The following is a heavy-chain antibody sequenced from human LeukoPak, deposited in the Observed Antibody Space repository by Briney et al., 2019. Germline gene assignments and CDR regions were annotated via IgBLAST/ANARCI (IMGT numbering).Heavy chain of an antibody. D-gene: IGHD2-21*02. CDR3: ARGGKAVTAILSWFDP. CDR2: IIPIFGTA. CDR1: GGTFSSYA. J-gene: IGHJ5*02. Sequence: SVKVSCKASGGTFSSYAISWVRQAPGQGLEWMGGIIPIFGTANYAQKFQGRVTITADKSTSTAYMELSSLRSEDTAVYYCARGGKAVTAILSWFDPWGQGTLVTVSS. V-gene: IGHV1-69*06.